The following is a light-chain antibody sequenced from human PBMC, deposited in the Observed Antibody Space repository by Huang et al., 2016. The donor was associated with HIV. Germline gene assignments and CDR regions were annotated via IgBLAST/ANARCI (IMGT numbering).Light chain of an antibody. CDR1: QSINTY. Sequence: DIQMTQSPSSLSASVGDRVTITCRASQSINTYLNWYQQKQGKAPKLLIYAASSLQGGVPSRFSGSGSGTDFTLTISSLQPEDFATYYCQQSYSSIGTFGQGTRLEIK. J-gene: IGKJ2*01. CDR2: AAS. V-gene: IGKV1-39*01. CDR3: QQSYSSIGT.